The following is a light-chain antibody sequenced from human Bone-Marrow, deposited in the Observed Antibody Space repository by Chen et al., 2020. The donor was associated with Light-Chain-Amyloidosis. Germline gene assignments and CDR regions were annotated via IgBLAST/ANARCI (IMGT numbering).Light chain of an antibody. CDR3: SSYTITNTLV. Sequence: QSALTQPASVSGSPGQSITISCTGTSSDVGGDNHVSWYQQHPDKAPKLMIYEVTNRPSWVPERFSGYKSDNPAYLTISGLQPEDEADYFCSSYTITNTLVFGSGTRVTVL. V-gene: IGLV2-14*01. CDR1: SSDVGGDNH. CDR2: EVT. J-gene: IGLJ1*01.